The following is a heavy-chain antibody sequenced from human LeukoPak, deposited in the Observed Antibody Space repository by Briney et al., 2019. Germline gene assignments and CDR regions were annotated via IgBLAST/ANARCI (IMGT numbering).Heavy chain of an antibody. CDR1: GFIFSNYG. V-gene: IGHV3-30*02. D-gene: IGHD3-10*01. CDR2: IRYDGSNK. CDR3: AREYYDSGSYSGNFDY. J-gene: IGHJ4*02. Sequence: GGSLRLSCGASGFIFSNYGIHWVRQAPGKGLEWVAFIRYDGSNKYYADSVKGRFTISRDNSKNTLYLQMNSLRAEDTAVYYCAREYYDSGSYSGNFDYWGQGTLVTVSS.